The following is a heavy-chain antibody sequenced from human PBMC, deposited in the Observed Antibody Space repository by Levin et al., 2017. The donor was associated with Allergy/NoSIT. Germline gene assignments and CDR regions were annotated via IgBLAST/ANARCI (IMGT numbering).Heavy chain of an antibody. CDR1: GILFSSYD. CDR3: ASWAMYHYDRSAFDYFYYAMDV. Sequence: GESLKISCAASGILFSSYDMNWVLQAPGKGLEWVSSISAGGNYIYYADSVKGRFTISSDNAKNSLFLQMNSLRAEDTAVYYCASWAMYHYDRSAFDYFYYAMDVWGQGTTVTVSS. V-gene: IGHV3-21*01. J-gene: IGHJ6*02. CDR2: ISAGGNYI. D-gene: IGHD3-22*01.